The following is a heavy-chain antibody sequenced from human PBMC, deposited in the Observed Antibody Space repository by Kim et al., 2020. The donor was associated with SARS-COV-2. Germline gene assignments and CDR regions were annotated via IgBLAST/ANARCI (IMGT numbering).Heavy chain of an antibody. CDR1: GGSISSYY. J-gene: IGHJ5*02. Sequence: SETLSLTCTVSGGSISSYYWSWIRQPPGKGLEWIGYIYYSGSTNYNPSLKSRVTISVDTSKNQFSLKLSSVTAADTAVYYCARRLYYYDSSGYKYESLFDPWGQGTLVTVSS. D-gene: IGHD3-22*01. CDR2: IYYSGST. V-gene: IGHV4-59*08. CDR3: ARRLYYYDSSGYKYESLFDP.